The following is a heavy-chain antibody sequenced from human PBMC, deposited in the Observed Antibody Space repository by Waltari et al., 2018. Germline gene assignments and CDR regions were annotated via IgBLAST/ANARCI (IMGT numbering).Heavy chain of an antibody. J-gene: IGHJ3*02. CDR3: AGTLYYGSGSNAFDI. Sequence: QVQLQESGPGLVKPSETLSLTCAVSGYSISSGYSWGWIRPPPGKGLEWIGSIYHSGSTYYNPSLKSRVTISVDTSKNQFSLKLSSVTAADTAVYYCAGTLYYGSGSNAFDIWGQGTMVTVSS. V-gene: IGHV4-38-2*01. CDR2: IYHSGST. CDR1: GYSISSGYS. D-gene: IGHD3-10*01.